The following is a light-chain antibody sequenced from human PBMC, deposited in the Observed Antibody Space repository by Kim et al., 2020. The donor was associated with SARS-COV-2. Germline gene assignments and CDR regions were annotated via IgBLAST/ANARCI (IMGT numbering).Light chain of an antibody. V-gene: IGLV2-14*04. CDR3: SSYTSSSTLV. CDR2: DVS. J-gene: IGLJ2*01. Sequence: GQSITISCTGTSSSVGGYSNVTWYQQHPGNAPKLMIYDVSKQPSGVSNRFSGSKSGNTASLTISGLQAEDEADYYCSSYTSSSTLVFGGGTQLTVL. CDR1: SSSVGGYSN.